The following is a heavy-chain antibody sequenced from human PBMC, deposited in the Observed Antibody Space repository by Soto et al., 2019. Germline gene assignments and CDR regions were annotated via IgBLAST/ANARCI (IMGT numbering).Heavy chain of an antibody. J-gene: IGHJ6*03. Sequence: GASVKVSCKASGYTSTSYDINWVRQATGQGLEWMGWMNPNSGNTGYAQKFQGRVTMTRNTSISTAYMELSSLRSEDTAVYYCARGYYYYYYMDVWGKGTTVTVSS. CDR1: GYTSTSYD. CDR2: MNPNSGNT. CDR3: ARGYYYYYYMDV. V-gene: IGHV1-8*02.